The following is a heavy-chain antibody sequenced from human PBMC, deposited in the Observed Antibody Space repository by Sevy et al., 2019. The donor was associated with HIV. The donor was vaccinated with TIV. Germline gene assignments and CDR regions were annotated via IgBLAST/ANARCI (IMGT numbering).Heavy chain of an antibody. D-gene: IGHD6-13*01. CDR2: INPNSGGT. CDR1: GYTFTDYY. CDR3: ARDPSRAAEGWFDP. Sequence: ASVKVSCKASGYTFTDYYMYWVRQAPGQGLEWMGWINPNSGGTNYAQKIQGRVTMTRDTSISTAYMELSRLRSDDTAMYYCARDPSRAAEGWFDPWGQRTLVTVSS. V-gene: IGHV1-2*02. J-gene: IGHJ5*02.